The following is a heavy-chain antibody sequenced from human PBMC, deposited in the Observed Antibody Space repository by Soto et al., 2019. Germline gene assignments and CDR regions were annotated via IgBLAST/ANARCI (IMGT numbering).Heavy chain of an antibody. CDR1: GYSISSGYY. CDR3: ARVGASVPYYYDSSPYTFENWFDP. CDR2: LHPGGNA. J-gene: IGHJ5*02. D-gene: IGHD3-22*01. Sequence: PSETLSLTCAVSGYSISSGYYCCCRRQPPGRGVEWIGSLHPGGNALYSPAHNTRITISNHITNNHVSLTLNSETAADTAVYYYARVGASVPYYYDSSPYTFENWFDPWGQGTLVTVSS. V-gene: IGHV4-38-2*01.